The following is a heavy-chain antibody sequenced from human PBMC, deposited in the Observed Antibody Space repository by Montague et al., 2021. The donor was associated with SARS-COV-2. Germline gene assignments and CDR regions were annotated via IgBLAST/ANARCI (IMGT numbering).Heavy chain of an antibody. J-gene: IGHJ4*02. D-gene: IGHD1-26*01. CDR2: LSYDGSSR. CDR3: ARDNMGSIDY. V-gene: IGHV3-30*04. CDR1: GFTFSTYY. Sequence: SLRLSCAASGFTFSTYYMQWVRQAPGNGLEWVAILSYDGSSRYHVDSVKGRFTISRDNSRNTLYLQLDSLRSEDTAVYYCARDNMGSIDYWGQGTLVTVSS.